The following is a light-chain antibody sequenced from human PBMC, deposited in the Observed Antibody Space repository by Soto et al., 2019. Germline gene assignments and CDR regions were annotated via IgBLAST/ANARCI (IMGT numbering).Light chain of an antibody. V-gene: IGLV2-14*03. Sequence: QSALTQPASLSGSPGQSITISCTGTTSDVGGYNYVSWYQQHPGKAPKLMIYDVSNRPSGVSNRFSGSKSGNTASLTISGLQAEDEADYYCSSYTSSTTRLLFGGGTKVTVL. CDR1: TSDVGGYNY. CDR3: SSYTSSTTRLL. J-gene: IGLJ2*01. CDR2: DVS.